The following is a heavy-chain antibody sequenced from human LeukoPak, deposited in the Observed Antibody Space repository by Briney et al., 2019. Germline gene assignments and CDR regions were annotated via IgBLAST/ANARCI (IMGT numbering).Heavy chain of an antibody. J-gene: IGHJ5*02. CDR3: ARGRIVVVPAAFIWFDP. CDR1: GGSISSGGYY. Sequence: KTSETLSLTCTVSGGSISSGGYYWSWIRQHPGKGLKWIGYIYYSGSTYYNPSLKSRVTISVDTSKNQFSLKLSSVTAADTAVYYCARGRIVVVPAAFIWFDPWGQGTLVTVSP. CDR2: IYYSGST. V-gene: IGHV4-31*03. D-gene: IGHD2-2*01.